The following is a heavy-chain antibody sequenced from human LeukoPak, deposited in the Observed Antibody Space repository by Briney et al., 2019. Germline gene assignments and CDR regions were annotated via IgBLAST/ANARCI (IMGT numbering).Heavy chain of an antibody. CDR1: GYTFIGNY. CDR3: ARGGDCSSTSCYEYYYYYYMDV. V-gene: IGHV1-2*02. Sequence: GASVKVSCKASGYTFIGNYMHWVRQAPGQGLEWMGWINPNSGGTNYAQKFQGRVTMTRDTSISTAYMELNRLRSDDTAVYYCARGGDCSSTSCYEYYYYYYMDVWGKGTTVTISS. J-gene: IGHJ6*03. D-gene: IGHD2-2*01. CDR2: INPNSGGT.